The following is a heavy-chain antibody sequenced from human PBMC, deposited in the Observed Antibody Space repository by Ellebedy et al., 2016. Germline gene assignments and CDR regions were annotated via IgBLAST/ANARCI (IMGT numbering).Heavy chain of an antibody. J-gene: IGHJ4*02. CDR3: ARVHGDYRIDY. Sequence: GESLKISCAASGFIVSSNYMSWVRQAPGKGLEWVSSMSGTSSYVHYADSVEGRFTISRDNAKNSLYLHMSSLRVEDTAVYYCARVHGDYRIDYWGPGTLVTVSS. V-gene: IGHV3-21*06. CDR2: MSGTSSYV. D-gene: IGHD4-17*01. CDR1: GFIVSSNY.